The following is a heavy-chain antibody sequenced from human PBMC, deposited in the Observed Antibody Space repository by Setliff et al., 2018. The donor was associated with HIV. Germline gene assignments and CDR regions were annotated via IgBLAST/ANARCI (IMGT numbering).Heavy chain of an antibody. Sequence: GASVKVSCKAIGYMILGYKMNWVRQAPGQGLEWIGRISPNNGAAEYAPKFQGRVSMTLDTSISTAYLEIPRLTSDDAAVYFCARPRVFDSFDVWGQGTKVT. V-gene: IGHV1-2*06. CDR1: GYMILGYK. CDR3: ARPRVFDSFDV. D-gene: IGHD6-6*01. J-gene: IGHJ3*01. CDR2: ISPNNGAA.